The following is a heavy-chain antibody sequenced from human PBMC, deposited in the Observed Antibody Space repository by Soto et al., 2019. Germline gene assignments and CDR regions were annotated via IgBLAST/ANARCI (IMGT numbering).Heavy chain of an antibody. D-gene: IGHD2-21*02. CDR3: ARAWVVVTAPDY. Sequence: QVQLVQSGAEEKKPGASVKVSCKASGYTFTSYAMHWVRQAPGQRLEWMGWINAGNGNTKYSQKFPGRGTITRDTSASTAYMALSSLRSEDTAVYYCARAWVVVTAPDYWGQGTLVTVSS. CDR1: GYTFTSYA. V-gene: IGHV1-3*05. CDR2: INAGNGNT. J-gene: IGHJ4*02.